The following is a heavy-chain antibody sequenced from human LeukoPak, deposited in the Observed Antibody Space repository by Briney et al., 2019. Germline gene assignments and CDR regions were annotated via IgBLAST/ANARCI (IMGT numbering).Heavy chain of an antibody. V-gene: IGHV3-21*01. Sequence: SVKGRFTISRDNAKNSLYLQMNSLRAEDTAVYYCARTITWSLYYWGQGALVTVSS. CDR3: ARTITWSLYY. J-gene: IGHJ4*02. D-gene: IGHD3-16*01.